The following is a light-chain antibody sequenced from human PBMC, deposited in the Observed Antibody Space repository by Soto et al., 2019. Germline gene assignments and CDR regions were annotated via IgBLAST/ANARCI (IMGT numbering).Light chain of an antibody. CDR2: QDS. Sequence: SYELTQPPSVSVSQGQTASITCSGDKLGDKYACWYQQKPGQSPVPVIYQDSKRPSGIPERFSGSNSGNTATLTISGTQAMDEADYYCQAWDSSTGVVFGGGTKLTVL. CDR3: QAWDSSTGVV. J-gene: IGLJ2*01. V-gene: IGLV3-1*01. CDR1: KLGDKY.